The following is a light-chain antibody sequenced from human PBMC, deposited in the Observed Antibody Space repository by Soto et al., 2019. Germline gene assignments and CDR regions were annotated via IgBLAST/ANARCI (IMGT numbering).Light chain of an antibody. CDR2: LGS. Sequence: DIVMTQSPRSLSVTPGEPASISCRSSQSLVHSNGNTYLDWYLQKQGQSPQLLIYLGSNRASAVPDRFSGRRSGTDFTLKISRVEAEDVGVYYCMQALQTPITFGQGTRLEIK. J-gene: IGKJ5*01. CDR1: QSLVHSNGNTY. CDR3: MQALQTPIT. V-gene: IGKV2-28*01.